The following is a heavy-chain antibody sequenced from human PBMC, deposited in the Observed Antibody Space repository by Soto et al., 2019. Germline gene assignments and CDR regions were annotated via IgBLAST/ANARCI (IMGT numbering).Heavy chain of an antibody. V-gene: IGHV3-30*18. J-gene: IGHJ4*02. CDR3: AKDSERDGLPCYFDY. CDR1: GFTFSSYG. CDR2: ISYDGSNK. Sequence: PGGSLRLSCAASGFTFSSYGMHWVRQAPGKGLEWVAVISYDGSNKYYADSVKGRFTISRDNSKNTLYLQMNSLRAEDTAVYYCAKDSERDGLPCYFDYWGQGTLVTVSS.